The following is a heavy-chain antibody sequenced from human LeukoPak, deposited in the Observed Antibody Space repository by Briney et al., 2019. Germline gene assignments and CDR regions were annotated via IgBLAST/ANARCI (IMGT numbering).Heavy chain of an antibody. D-gene: IGHD6-13*01. Sequence: PSETLSLTCTVSGGSISSYYWSWIRQPPGKGLEWIGYIYYSGSTNYNPSLKSRVTISVDTSKNQFSLKLSSVTAADTAVYYCAGARGGIAAAGDYWGQGTLVTVSS. CDR1: GGSISSYY. J-gene: IGHJ4*02. V-gene: IGHV4-59*01. CDR3: AGARGGIAAAGDY. CDR2: IYYSGST.